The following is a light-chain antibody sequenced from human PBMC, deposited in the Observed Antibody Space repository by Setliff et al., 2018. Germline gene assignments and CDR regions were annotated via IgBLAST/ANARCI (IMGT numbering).Light chain of an antibody. CDR3: SSYAGSLYV. V-gene: IGLV2-8*01. J-gene: IGLJ1*01. CDR2: EVS. CDR1: SSDVGGYNY. Sequence: QSALTQPPSASGSPGQSATISCTGTSSDVGGYNYVSWYQQHPGKAPKLIIYEVSKRPSGVPDRFSGSKSGNTASLTVSGLQAEDEADYYCSSYAGSLYVFGTGTKVTVL.